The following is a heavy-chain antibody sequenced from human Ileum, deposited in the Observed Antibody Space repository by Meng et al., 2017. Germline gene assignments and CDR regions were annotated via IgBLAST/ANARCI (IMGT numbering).Heavy chain of an antibody. D-gene: IGHD2-21*02. V-gene: IGHV1-46*01. CDR1: GYTFTSYY. J-gene: IGHJ3*02. CDR2: INPSGGST. Sequence: ASVKVSCKASGYTFTSYYMHWVRQAPGQGLEWMGIINPSGGSTSYAQKFQGRVTMTRDTSTSTVYMELSSLRSEDTAVYYCAREGNCGGDCYSSHDAFDIWDQGTMVTVS. CDR3: AREGNCGGDCYSSHDAFDI.